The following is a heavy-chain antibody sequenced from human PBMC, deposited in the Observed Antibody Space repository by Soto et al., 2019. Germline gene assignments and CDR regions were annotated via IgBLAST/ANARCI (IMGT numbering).Heavy chain of an antibody. J-gene: IGHJ6*02. CDR3: SIVTAYGMDV. V-gene: IGHV1-69*13. CDR1: GGTFSNYA. CDR2: IIPVYGTP. Sequence: SVKVSCKATGGTFSNYAISWVRQAPGQGLEWMAGIIPVYGTPNYAQRFQDRVTIIADESTTTAYMEVHSLRSEDTAIYYCSIVTAYGMDVWGPGTTVTVSS. D-gene: IGHD2-15*01.